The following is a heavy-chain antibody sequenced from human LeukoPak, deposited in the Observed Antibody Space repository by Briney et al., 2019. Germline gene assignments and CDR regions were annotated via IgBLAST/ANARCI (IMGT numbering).Heavy chain of an antibody. CDR3: SKDPFYDSGYYFDY. Sequence: PGGSLRLSCAASGFTFSNAWMSWVRQAPGKGLEWVAIISYDGSNKYYADSVKGRFTISRDNSKNTLYLQMNSLRAEDTALYYCSKDPFYDSGYYFDYWGQGTLVTVSS. CDR2: ISYDGSNK. V-gene: IGHV3-30*18. J-gene: IGHJ4*02. D-gene: IGHD4-17*01. CDR1: GFTFSNAW.